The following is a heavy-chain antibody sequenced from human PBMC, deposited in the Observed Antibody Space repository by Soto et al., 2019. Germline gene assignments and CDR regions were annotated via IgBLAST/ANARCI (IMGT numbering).Heavy chain of an antibody. CDR3: ARDRCTTDKCYTHHFDV. J-gene: IGHJ6*02. V-gene: IGHV1-18*04. D-gene: IGHD2-8*01. Sequence: QVQLVQSGGEVTKPGASVKVSCKSSGYTFTSYGVSWVRQAPGQGLEWLGGISGYTGNTKQAQKFQDRVTLTTEASTSTAYLELRNLRSDDTAVYYCARDRCTTDKCYTHHFDVWGQGTTVTVSS. CDR1: GYTFTSYG. CDR2: ISGYTGNT.